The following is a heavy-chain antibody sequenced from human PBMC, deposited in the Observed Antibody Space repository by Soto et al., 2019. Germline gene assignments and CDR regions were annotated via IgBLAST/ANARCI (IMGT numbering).Heavy chain of an antibody. CDR2: INTDGSST. D-gene: IGHD3-10*01. V-gene: IGHV3-74*01. CDR1: GFTLSSYW. Sequence: EVQLVESGGGLVQPGGSLRLSCVASGFTLSSYWMHWVRQTPGKGLVWVSHINTDGSSTTYADSVKGRFTISRDNAKNTLYLQMNSLRAEDTAVYYCTRDAGAFDPWGQGTLVTVSS. J-gene: IGHJ5*02. CDR3: TRDAGAFDP.